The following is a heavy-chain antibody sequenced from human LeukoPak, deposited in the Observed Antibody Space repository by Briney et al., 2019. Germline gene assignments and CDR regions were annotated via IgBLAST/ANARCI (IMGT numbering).Heavy chain of an antibody. CDR1: GFTFSSYG. Sequence: GGSLRLSCAASGFTFSSYGMHWVRQAPGKGLEWVAFIRYDGSNKYYADSVKGRFTISRDNSKNTLYLQMNSLRAEDTAVYYCAKDSRPPGPYYYGSGAFDIWGQGTMVTVSS. V-gene: IGHV3-30*02. J-gene: IGHJ3*02. CDR3: AKDSRPPGPYYYGSGAFDI. D-gene: IGHD3-10*01. CDR2: IRYDGSNK.